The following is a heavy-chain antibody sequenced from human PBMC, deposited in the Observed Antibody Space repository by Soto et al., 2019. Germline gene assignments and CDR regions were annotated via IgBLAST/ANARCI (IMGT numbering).Heavy chain of an antibody. V-gene: IGHV1-18*01. CDR1: GYTFTSYG. J-gene: IGHJ6*02. CDR2: ISAYNGNT. CDR3: ARGNVLLWFGELVLGGMDV. Sequence: QVQLVQSGAEVKKPGASVKVSCKASGYTFTSYGISWVRQAPGQGLEWMGWISAYNGNTNYAQKLQGRVTMTTDTSTSTAYMELRRLRSDDTDVYYCARGNVLLWFGELVLGGMDVWGQGTTVTVSS. D-gene: IGHD3-10*01.